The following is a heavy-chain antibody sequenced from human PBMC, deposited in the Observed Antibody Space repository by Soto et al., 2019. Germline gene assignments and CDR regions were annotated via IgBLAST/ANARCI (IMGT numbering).Heavy chain of an antibody. V-gene: IGHV3-33*01. Sequence: GGSLRLSCAASGFTFSSYGMHWVRQAPGKGLEWVAVIWYDGSNKYYADSVKGRFTISRDNSKNTLYLQMNSLRAEDTAVYYCAREFRGSSGYYYVVGGALDYWGQGTLVTVSS. CDR1: GFTFSSYG. CDR2: IWYDGSNK. J-gene: IGHJ4*02. CDR3: AREFRGSSGYYYVVGGALDY. D-gene: IGHD3-22*01.